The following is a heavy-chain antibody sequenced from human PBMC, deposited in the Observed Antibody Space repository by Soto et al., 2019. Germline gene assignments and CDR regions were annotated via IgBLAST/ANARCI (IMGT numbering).Heavy chain of an antibody. J-gene: IGHJ4*02. CDR1: GFTFSSSA. V-gene: IGHV3-23*01. CDR2: TTISGT. Sequence: PGGSLRLSCAASGFTFSSSAMSWVRQAPGKGLEWVSTTTISGTYYTESVKGRFTISRDNSKNTLYLQMNSLRVEDTAVYYCARLTNSWGQGALVTVSS. CDR3: ARLTNS.